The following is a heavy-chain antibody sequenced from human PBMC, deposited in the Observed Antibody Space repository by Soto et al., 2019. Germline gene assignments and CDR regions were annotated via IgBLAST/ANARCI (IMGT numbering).Heavy chain of an antibody. CDR3: ARDRGWIQLAKVFDL. CDR2: ISSNSRTM. CDR1: GFTFSSYS. Sequence: PGGSLRLSCAASGFTFSSYSMKWVRQAPGKGLEWVSYISSNSRTMFYADSVKGRFTISRDNAKNSLYLQMSSLRDEDTAVYYCARDRGWIQLAKVFDLWGRGTLVTVSS. V-gene: IGHV3-48*02. J-gene: IGHJ2*01. D-gene: IGHD5-18*01.